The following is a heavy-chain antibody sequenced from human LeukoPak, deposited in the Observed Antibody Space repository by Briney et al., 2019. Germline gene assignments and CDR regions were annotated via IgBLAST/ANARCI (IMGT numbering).Heavy chain of an antibody. V-gene: IGHV1-2*04. J-gene: IGHJ6*04. CDR1: GDTFTGYY. D-gene: IGHD3-10*01. Sequence: ASVKVSCKASGDTFTGYYMHWVRQAPGQGLEWMGWINPNSGGTNYAQKFQGWVTMTRDTSISTAYMELSRLRSDDTAVYYCARERYYYGSGSYRYYYYGMDVWGKGTTVTVSS. CDR3: ARERYYYGSGSYRYYYYGMDV. CDR2: INPNSGGT.